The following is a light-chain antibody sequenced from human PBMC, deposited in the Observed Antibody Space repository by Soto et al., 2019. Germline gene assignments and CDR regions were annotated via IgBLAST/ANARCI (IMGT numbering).Light chain of an antibody. J-gene: IGKJ5*01. Sequence: MMMTQSPATLSVSPGERVTLCCRTSHTVNSHVAWYQQKPDQAPRLLLYGASTRATGIPVRFSGSGFGTEFTLTISSLQSEDFAVYYCQQYKNWPLFGQGTRLDIK. CDR3: QQYKNWPL. CDR2: GAS. CDR1: HTVNSH. V-gene: IGKV3-15*01.